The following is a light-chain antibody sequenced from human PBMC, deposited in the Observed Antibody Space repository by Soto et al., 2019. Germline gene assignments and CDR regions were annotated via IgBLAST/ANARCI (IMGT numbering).Light chain of an antibody. V-gene: IGKV3-20*01. Sequence: EIVLTQSPGTLSLSPGQRATLSCRASQSVGSSLAWYRQRAGESPTLLIADASIRAAGIPDRFSGSGSETDFSLSISRLEPEDFALYYCQQDVVGSTLSFGRGTRLEIK. J-gene: IGKJ5*01. CDR2: DAS. CDR3: QQDVVGSTLS. CDR1: QSVGSS.